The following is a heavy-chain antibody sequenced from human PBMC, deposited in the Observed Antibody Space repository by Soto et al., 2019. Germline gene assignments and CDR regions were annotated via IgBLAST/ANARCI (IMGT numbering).Heavy chain of an antibody. CDR2: IYYTGTT. Sequence: WTWIRQHPGKGLEWIGYIYYTGTTYYNPSLKSRVTISLDTSKNQFSLKLSSVTAADTAVYYCARGVTRKSFDPWGQGTLVTVSS. V-gene: IGHV4-31*02. CDR3: ARGVTRKSFDP. J-gene: IGHJ5*02.